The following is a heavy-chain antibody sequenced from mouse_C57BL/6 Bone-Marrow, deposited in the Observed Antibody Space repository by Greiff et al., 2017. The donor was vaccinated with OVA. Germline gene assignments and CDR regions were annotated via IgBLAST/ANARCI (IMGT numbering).Heavy chain of an antibody. V-gene: IGHV2-5*01. D-gene: IGHD1-1*01. CDR2: IWRGGST. CDR3: ANSYYYGSTYYYAMDY. J-gene: IGHJ4*01. CDR1: GFSLTSYG. Sequence: VQLQQSGPGLVQPSQSLSITCTVSGFSLTSYGVHWVRQSPGKGLEWLGVIWRGGSTDYNAAFMSRLSITKDNSKSQVFFKMNSLQADDTAIYYCANSYYYGSTYYYAMDYWGQGTSVTVSS.